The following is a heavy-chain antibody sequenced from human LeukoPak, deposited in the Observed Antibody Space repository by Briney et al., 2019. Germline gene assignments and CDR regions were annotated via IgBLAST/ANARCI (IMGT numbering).Heavy chain of an antibody. V-gene: IGHV3-30*04. CDR2: ISYDGTNR. D-gene: IGHD3-3*01. J-gene: IGHJ6*03. Sequence: GGSLRLSCAASGFTFSSYAMHWVRQAPGKGLEWVAVISYDGTNRYYADSMKGRFTISRDNSKNTVYLQVDSLRTEDTAVYYCARDQYDFWSGYGGIFDYYYYYYMDVWGKGTTVTVSS. CDR3: ARDQYDFWSGYGGIFDYYYYYYMDV. CDR1: GFTFSSYA.